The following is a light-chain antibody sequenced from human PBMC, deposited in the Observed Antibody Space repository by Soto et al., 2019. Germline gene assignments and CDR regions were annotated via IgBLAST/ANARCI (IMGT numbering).Light chain of an antibody. CDR1: SSDVGSYNR. V-gene: IGLV2-18*02. J-gene: IGLJ2*01. Sequence: QSALTQPPSVSGSPGQSVTISCTGTSSDVGSYNRVSWYQQPPGTAPKLMIYEVSNRPSGVPDRFSGSKSGNTASLTISGLQAEDEADYYCCSYTNSNTLVFGGGTKLTVL. CDR2: EVS. CDR3: CSYTNSNTLV.